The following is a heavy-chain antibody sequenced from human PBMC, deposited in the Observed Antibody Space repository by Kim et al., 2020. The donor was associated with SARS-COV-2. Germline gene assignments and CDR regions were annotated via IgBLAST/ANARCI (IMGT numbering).Heavy chain of an antibody. J-gene: IGHJ4*02. CDR1: GFTFSSYG. V-gene: IGHV3-30*18. CDR2: ISYDGSNK. D-gene: IGHD1-26*01. CDR3: AQTSLLGGVVGATGSIDY. Sequence: GGSLRLSCAASGFTFSSYGMHWVRQAPGKGLEWVAVISYDGSNKYYADSVKGRFTISRDNSKNTLYLQMNSLRAEDTAVYYCAQTSLLGGVVGATGSIDYWGQGTLVTVSS.